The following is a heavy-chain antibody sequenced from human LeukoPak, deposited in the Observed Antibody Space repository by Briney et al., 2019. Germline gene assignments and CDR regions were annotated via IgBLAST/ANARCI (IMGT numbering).Heavy chain of an antibody. J-gene: IGHJ4*02. CDR1: AFTFSNYV. D-gene: IGHD1-26*01. V-gene: IGHV3-23*03. Sequence: GGSLRLSCTASAFTFSNYVLTWVRQAPGKVLQWVSLIYTSGAKTYYADSGKDRFTISRDNSKNTLSLQMHSLRPEDTAVYYCAQRVLVGDDFNSETSLDYWGQGALVTVSS. CDR2: IYTSGAKT. CDR3: AQRVLVGDDFNSETSLDY.